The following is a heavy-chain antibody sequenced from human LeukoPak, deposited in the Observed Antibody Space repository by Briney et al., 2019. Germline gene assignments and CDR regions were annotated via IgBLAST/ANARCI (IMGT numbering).Heavy chain of an antibody. Sequence: PGGSLRLSCAASGFTFSNYDMHWVRQAPGKGLEWVAVIWFDGSNKYYADSVKGRFTMSRDNSKNTLYLQMNSLRAEDTAVYYCARDGGGSYYFVHWGQGTLVTVSS. V-gene: IGHV3-33*01. J-gene: IGHJ4*02. CDR3: ARDGGGSYYFVH. CDR2: IWFDGSNK. CDR1: GFTFSNYD. D-gene: IGHD1-26*01.